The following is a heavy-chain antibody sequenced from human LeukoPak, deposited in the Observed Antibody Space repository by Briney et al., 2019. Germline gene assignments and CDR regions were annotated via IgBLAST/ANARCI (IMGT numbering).Heavy chain of an antibody. V-gene: IGHV3-30-3*01. CDR1: GFTPSSYA. CDR2: ISYDGSNK. J-gene: IGHJ4*02. CDR3: ARDPGYSYGLPSY. D-gene: IGHD5-18*01. Sequence: GRSPKLSCAASGFTPSSYAMHWGRQAPGKGLEWVAVISYDGSNKYYADSVKGRFTISRDNSKNTLYLQMNSLRAQDTAVYYCARDPGYSYGLPSYWGQGTLVTVSS.